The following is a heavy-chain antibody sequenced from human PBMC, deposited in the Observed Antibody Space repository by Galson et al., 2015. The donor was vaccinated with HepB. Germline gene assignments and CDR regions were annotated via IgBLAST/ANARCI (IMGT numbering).Heavy chain of an antibody. CDR1: GYTFTGYY. Sequence: SVKVSCKASGYTFTGYYMHWVRQAPGQGLEWMGRINPNSGGTNYAQKFQGRVTMTRDTSISTAYMELSRLRSDDTAVYYCARCPFVVVVAATSDWFDPWGQGTLVTVSS. CDR2: INPNSGGT. V-gene: IGHV1-2*06. J-gene: IGHJ5*02. D-gene: IGHD2-15*01. CDR3: ARCPFVVVVAATSDWFDP.